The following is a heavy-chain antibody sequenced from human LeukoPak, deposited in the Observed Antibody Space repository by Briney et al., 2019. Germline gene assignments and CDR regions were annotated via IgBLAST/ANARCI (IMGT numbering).Heavy chain of an antibody. CDR1: GYSINSGYY. J-gene: IGHJ3*02. V-gene: IGHV4-38-2*02. CDR2: IYHSGST. D-gene: IGHD3-22*01. CDR3: ARDRSISVIAHAFHI. Sequence: PSETLSLTCTVSGYSINSGYYWAWIRQLPGKALEYIGSIYHSGSTYYNPSLKSRVTISVDTSKNQFSLKLSSVTAADTAVYYCARDRSISVIAHAFHIWGQGTMVTVSS.